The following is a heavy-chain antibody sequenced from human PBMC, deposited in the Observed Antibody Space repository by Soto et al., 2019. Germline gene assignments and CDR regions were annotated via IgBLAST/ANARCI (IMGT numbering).Heavy chain of an antibody. CDR1: GYTFTSYG. CDR2: ISAYNGNT. Sequence: ASVKVSCKASGYTFTSYGISWVRQAPGQGLEWMGWISAYNGNTNYAQKLQGRVTMTTDTSTSTAYMELRSLRSGDTAVYYCARGVVVAAYYYYYYYMDVWGKGTRVTVSS. V-gene: IGHV1-18*01. D-gene: IGHD2-15*01. J-gene: IGHJ6*03. CDR3: ARGVVVAAYYYYYYYMDV.